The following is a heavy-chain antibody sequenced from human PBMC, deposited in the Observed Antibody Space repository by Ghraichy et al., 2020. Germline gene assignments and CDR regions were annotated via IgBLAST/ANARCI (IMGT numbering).Heavy chain of an antibody. CDR3: AKGDSSSSVPNLVDS. D-gene: IGHD6-6*01. CDR1: GFTFRSYT. Sequence: GGSLRLSCAASGFTFRSYTMHWVRQAPGKGLEWVTLISYDGSNKYYADSVKGRFTISRDNSKNTLSLQVSSLRPDDTAIYYCAKGDSSSSVPNLVDSWGQGTPVTVSS. V-gene: IGHV3-30-3*01. CDR2: ISYDGSNK. J-gene: IGHJ4*02.